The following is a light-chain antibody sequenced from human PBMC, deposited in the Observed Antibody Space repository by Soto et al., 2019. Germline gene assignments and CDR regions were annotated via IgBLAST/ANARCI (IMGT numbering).Light chain of an antibody. CDR3: QQYNSYRA. V-gene: IGKV1-5*03. CDR2: KAS. CDR1: QSIDSW. Sequence: DIQMTQYPSTLSASVGDRVSITCRASQSIDSWLAWHQQKPGKAPKLLISKASSLESGVPSRFSGSGSGTEFTLTISSLQPDDFATYYCQQYNSYRAFGQGTKVDI. J-gene: IGKJ1*01.